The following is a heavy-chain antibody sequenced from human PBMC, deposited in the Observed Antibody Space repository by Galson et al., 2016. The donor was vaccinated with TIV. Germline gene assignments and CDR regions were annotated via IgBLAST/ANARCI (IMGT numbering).Heavy chain of an antibody. J-gene: IGHJ4*02. CDR3: AKDAAHNYGFGDF. CDR2: IWFDGNNQ. CDR1: GFTFGLYG. Sequence: SLRLSCAASGFTFGLYGFHWVRQAPGKGLEWVAFIWFDGNNQYYTDSVKGRFTISRDNSDNTLYLQMNSLRPEDTAVYYCAKDAAHNYGFGDFWGQGTLVTVSS. V-gene: IGHV3-30*02. D-gene: IGHD5-18*01.